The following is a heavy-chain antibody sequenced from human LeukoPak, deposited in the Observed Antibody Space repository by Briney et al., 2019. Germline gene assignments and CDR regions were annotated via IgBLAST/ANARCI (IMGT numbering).Heavy chain of an antibody. CDR1: GYTFTSYD. CDR2: MNPNSGDT. CDR3: ARDLTTVTTAFDP. V-gene: IGHV1-8*01. Sequence: ASVKVSCKASGYTFTSYDINWVRQVTGQGLEWMGRMNPNSGDTGYAQKFQGRVTMTRSTSISTAYMELSSLRSEDTAVYYCARDLTTVTTAFDPWGQGTLVTVSS. D-gene: IGHD4-17*01. J-gene: IGHJ5*02.